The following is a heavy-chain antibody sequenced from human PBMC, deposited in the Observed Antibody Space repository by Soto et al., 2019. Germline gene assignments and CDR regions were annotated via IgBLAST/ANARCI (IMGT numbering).Heavy chain of an antibody. CDR1: GYTFTSYA. Sequence: ASVKVSCKASGYTFTSYAMHWVRQAPGQRLEWMGWINAGNGNTKYSQKFQGRVTITRDTSASTAYMELSSLRSDDTAVYYCARFSSGWYQIDYWGQGTLVTVSS. CDR2: INAGNGNT. J-gene: IGHJ4*02. CDR3: ARFSSGWYQIDY. D-gene: IGHD6-19*01. V-gene: IGHV1-3*01.